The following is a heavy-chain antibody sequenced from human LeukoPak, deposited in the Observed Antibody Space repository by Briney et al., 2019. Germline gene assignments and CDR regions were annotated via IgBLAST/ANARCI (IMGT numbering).Heavy chain of an antibody. CDR3: ARRLNYGDYGNGY. D-gene: IGHD4-17*01. J-gene: IGHJ4*02. CDR1: GFTFSSYS. CDR2: ISSSSRYI. V-gene: IGHV3-21*01. Sequence: PGGSLRLSCAASGFTFSSYSMNWVRQAPGKGLEWVSTISSSSRYIYFADSVKGRFTISRDNAKDSLYLQMNSLRAEDTAVYYCARRLNYGDYGNGYWGQGTLVTVSS.